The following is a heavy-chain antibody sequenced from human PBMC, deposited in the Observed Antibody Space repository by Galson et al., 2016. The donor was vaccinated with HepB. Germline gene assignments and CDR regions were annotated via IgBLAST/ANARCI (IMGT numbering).Heavy chain of an antibody. CDR3: ARGGGITMVRGVMPGWFDP. Sequence: SLRLSCAASGFTFSRYEMNWVRQAPGKGLEWVSYISSSGTTIYYADSVKGRSTISRDNAKNSLYLQMNSLRVVDTAVYYCARGGGITMVRGVMPGWFDPWGQGTLVTVSS. V-gene: IGHV3-48*03. CDR2: ISSSGTTI. J-gene: IGHJ5*02. CDR1: GFTFSRYE. D-gene: IGHD3-10*01.